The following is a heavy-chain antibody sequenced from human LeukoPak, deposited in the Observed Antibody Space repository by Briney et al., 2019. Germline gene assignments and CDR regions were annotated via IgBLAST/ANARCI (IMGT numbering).Heavy chain of an antibody. Sequence: ASVKVSCKASGYTFTDYYMHWVRQAPGQGLEWMGWINPNSGGTNYAQNFHGRATMTRDTSIRTAYMELSSLRSDDTAVYYCARSMSGGLGFFQSWGQGTL. CDR2: INPNSGGT. CDR1: GYTFTDYY. V-gene: IGHV1-2*02. D-gene: IGHD2-15*01. J-gene: IGHJ1*01. CDR3: ARSMSGGLGFFQS.